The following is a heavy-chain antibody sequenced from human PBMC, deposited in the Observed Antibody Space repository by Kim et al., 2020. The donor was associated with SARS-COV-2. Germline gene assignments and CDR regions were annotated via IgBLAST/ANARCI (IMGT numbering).Heavy chain of an antibody. CDR1: GFTFSSYA. V-gene: IGHV3-23*01. CDR3: AKGGVNLGSIGQNWFDP. J-gene: IGHJ5*02. D-gene: IGHD2-8*02. Sequence: GGSLRLSCAASGFTFSSYAMNWVRQAPGKGLEWVSVLSCSGSSTDYADSVKGRFTISRDNSKNTLYLQMNSLRAEDTAVYYCAKGGVNLGSIGQNWFDPWGQGTLVTVSS. CDR2: LSCSGSST.